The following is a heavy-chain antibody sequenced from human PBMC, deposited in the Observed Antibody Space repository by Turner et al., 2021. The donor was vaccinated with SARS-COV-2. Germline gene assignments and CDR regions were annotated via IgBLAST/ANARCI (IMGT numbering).Heavy chain of an antibody. CDR1: GFTFSSYG. V-gene: IGHV3-30*18. J-gene: IGHJ4*02. CDR2: ILYDGSNK. Sequence: QVQLVESGGGVVQPGRSLRLSCAASGFTFSSYGMHWVRQAPGKGLEWVAVILYDGSNKYYADSVKGRFTISRDNSKNTLYLQRNSLRAEDTAVYYCAKDGAPFLLYFGEPTFYFDYWGQGTLVTVSS. D-gene: IGHD3-10*01. CDR3: AKDGAPFLLYFGEPTFYFDY.